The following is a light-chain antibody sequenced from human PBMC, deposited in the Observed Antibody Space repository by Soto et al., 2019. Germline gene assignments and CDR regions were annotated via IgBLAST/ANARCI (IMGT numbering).Light chain of an antibody. J-gene: IGKJ4*01. CDR3: QQYGSSALT. Sequence: DIVRTQSPATLSVSPGERATLSCRASQTIGSNLAWYQQKPGQPPRLLIYDASTRATDIPARFSGSGSGTDFTLTISRLEPEDFAVYYCQQYGSSALTFGGGTKVDIK. CDR1: QTIGSN. V-gene: IGKV3-15*01. CDR2: DAS.